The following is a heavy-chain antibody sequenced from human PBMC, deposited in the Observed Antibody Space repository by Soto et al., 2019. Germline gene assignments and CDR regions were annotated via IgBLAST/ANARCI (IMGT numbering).Heavy chain of an antibody. CDR2: IYYSGIT. D-gene: IGHD4-4*01. V-gene: IGHV4-59*01. J-gene: IGHJ4*02. Sequence: QVQLQESGPGLVKPSETLSLTCTVSGGSMSTYYWSWIRQPPGKGLEWIGYIYYSGITNYNPSLKSRVTISVDTSKNQFSLRLSSVTAADTAVCYCARTNGYSYDYWGQGTPVTVSS. CDR1: GGSMSTYY. CDR3: ARTNGYSYDY.